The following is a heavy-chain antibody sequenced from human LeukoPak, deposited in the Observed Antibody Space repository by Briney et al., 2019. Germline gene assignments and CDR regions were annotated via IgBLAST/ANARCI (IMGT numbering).Heavy chain of an antibody. CDR3: ARRSGEGYFDC. CDR1: GFIVSSNY. Sequence: PGGSLRLSCAASGFIVSSNYMTWVRQAPGKGLEWLSVIYSGGDTYYADSVKGRFTISRDNSKNTLYLQMNSLRAEDTAAYYCARRSGEGYFDCWGQGTLVTVSS. J-gene: IGHJ4*02. D-gene: IGHD1-26*01. V-gene: IGHV3-66*01. CDR2: IYSGGDT.